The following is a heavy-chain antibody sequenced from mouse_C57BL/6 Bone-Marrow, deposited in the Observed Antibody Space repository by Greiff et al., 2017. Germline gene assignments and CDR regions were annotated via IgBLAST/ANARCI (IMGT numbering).Heavy chain of an antibody. Sequence: QVQLKQPGAELVMPGASVKLSCKASGYTFTSYWMHWVKQRPGQGLEWIGEIDPSDSYTNYNQKFKGKSTLTVDKSSSPAYMQLSSLTSEDSAVYYCAKGRRGDYGGQGTTLTVSS. CDR1: GYTFTSYW. D-gene: IGHD2-12*01. CDR3: AKGRRGDY. V-gene: IGHV1-69*01. CDR2: IDPSDSYT. J-gene: IGHJ2*01.